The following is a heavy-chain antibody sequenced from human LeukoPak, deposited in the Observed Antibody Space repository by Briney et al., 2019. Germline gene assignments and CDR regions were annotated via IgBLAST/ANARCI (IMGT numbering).Heavy chain of an antibody. CDR3: ARFGSTSGRGFDP. CDR2: ISHSGTT. CDR1: GYSISSACY. Sequence: PSETLSLTCAVSGYSISSACYWGWIRQPPGKGLEWIGTISHSGTTYFNPSLKSRVTIFLDTSKNQFSLKLTSVTAADTAVYYCARFGSTSGRGFDPWGQGTLVTVSS. D-gene: IGHD2-2*01. V-gene: IGHV4-38-2*01. J-gene: IGHJ5*02.